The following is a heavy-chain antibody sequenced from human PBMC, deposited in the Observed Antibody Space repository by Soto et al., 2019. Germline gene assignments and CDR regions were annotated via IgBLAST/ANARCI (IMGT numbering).Heavy chain of an antibody. Sequence: SETLSRTCAVSGGSISGSYYYWVWLRQSPGRGPEWIGSVFYTGFTSYNPSLESRVSVSVDTSKNQFSLKVSAVTAADTAVYYCASSQKGYNWNYFDHWGQGALVTVSS. J-gene: IGHJ4*02. V-gene: IGHV4-39*01. CDR1: GGSISGSYYY. CDR3: ASSQKGYNWNYFDH. CDR2: VFYTGFT. D-gene: IGHD1-20*01.